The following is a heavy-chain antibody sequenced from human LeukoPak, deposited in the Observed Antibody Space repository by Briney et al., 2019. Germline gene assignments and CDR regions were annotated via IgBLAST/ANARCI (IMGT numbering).Heavy chain of an antibody. CDR3: ARRYCSSTSCYYYMDV. Sequence: ASVKVSCKASGYTFTSYYMHWVRQAPGQGLEWMGIINPSGGSTSYAQKFQGRVTMTRDMSTSTVYMELSSLRSEDTAVYYCARRYCSSTSCYYYMDVWGKGTTVTVSS. D-gene: IGHD2-2*01. CDR1: GYTFTSYY. J-gene: IGHJ6*03. V-gene: IGHV1-46*01. CDR2: INPSGGST.